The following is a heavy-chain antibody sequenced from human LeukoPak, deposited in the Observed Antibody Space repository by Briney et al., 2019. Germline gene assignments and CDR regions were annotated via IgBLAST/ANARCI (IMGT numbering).Heavy chain of an antibody. V-gene: IGHV3-30*04. J-gene: IGHJ5*02. Sequence: GGSLRLSCAASGFTFSSYAMHWVRQAPGKGLEWEAVISYDGSNKYYADSVKGRFTISRDNSKNTLYLQMNSLRAEDTAVYYCARAPSRRWWFDPWGQGTLVTVSS. CDR2: ISYDGSNK. CDR3: ARAPSRRWWFDP. CDR1: GFTFSSYA.